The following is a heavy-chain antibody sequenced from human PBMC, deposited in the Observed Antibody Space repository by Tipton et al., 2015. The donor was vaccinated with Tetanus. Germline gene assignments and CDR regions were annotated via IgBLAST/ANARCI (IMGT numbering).Heavy chain of an antibody. J-gene: IGHJ4*02. V-gene: IGHV4-31*03. CDR2: IYYSGST. CDR1: GGSISSSSYY. CDR3: ARVGYCSSTSCGGVDY. Sequence: TLSLTCTVSGGSISSSSYYWGWIRQHPGKGLEWIGYIYYSGSTYYNPSLKSRVTISVDTSKNQFSLKLSSVTAADTAVYYCARVGYCSSTSCGGVDYWGQGTLITVSS. D-gene: IGHD2-2*01.